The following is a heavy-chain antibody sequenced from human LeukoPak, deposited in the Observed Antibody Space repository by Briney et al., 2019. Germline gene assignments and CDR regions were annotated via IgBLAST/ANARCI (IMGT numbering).Heavy chain of an antibody. CDR1: GFTFSRHS. D-gene: IGHD2-21*01. CDR2: ISGSGDST. V-gene: IGHV3-23*01. Sequence: PGGSLRLSCAASGFTFSRHSINWVRQAPGKGLEWVSGISGSGDSTYYADSVKGRFTISRDNSKNTLYLQMNSLKTEDTAVYYCTRQGLWWPGFYYMDVWGKGTTVTISS. CDR3: TRQGLWWPGFYYMDV. J-gene: IGHJ6*03.